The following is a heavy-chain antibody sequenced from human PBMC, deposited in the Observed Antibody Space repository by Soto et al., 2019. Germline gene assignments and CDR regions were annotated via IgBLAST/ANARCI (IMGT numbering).Heavy chain of an antibody. D-gene: IGHD3-16*01. Sequence: QVQLVESGGGVVHPGRSLRLSCAASGFTFSTNGMHWVRQAPGKGLEWVAVISFDGSNKYYADSVKGRLTISRDNSKNTLYLQMDSLRAEDTGLYYCAKDRVEAGLGEVDYWGQGTLVTVSS. CDR2: ISFDGSNK. CDR1: GFTFSTNG. CDR3: AKDRVEAGLGEVDY. J-gene: IGHJ4*02. V-gene: IGHV3-30*18.